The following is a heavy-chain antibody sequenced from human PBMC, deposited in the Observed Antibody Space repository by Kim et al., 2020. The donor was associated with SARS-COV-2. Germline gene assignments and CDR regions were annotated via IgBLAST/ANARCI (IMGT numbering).Heavy chain of an antibody. Sequence: TGSVNGRFTIDRDNTKNLLYLQLNSLGGEDTAVYFCAKGVWVAEKGDDFWGQGTLVTVSS. D-gene: IGHD3-10*01. J-gene: IGHJ4*02. V-gene: IGHV3-23*01. CDR3: AKGVWVAEKGDDF.